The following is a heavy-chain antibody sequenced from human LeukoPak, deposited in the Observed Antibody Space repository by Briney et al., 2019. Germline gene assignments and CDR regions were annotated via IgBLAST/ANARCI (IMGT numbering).Heavy chain of an antibody. CDR2: ISPNSGGT. Sequence: ASVKVSCKASGYTFTGYYMHWVRQAPGQGLEWMGWISPNSGGTNYAQKFQGRVTMTRDTSISTAYMELSRLRSDDTAVYYCARGVRGYNTQFFYWGQGTLVTVSS. J-gene: IGHJ4*02. CDR1: GYTFTGYY. CDR3: ARGVRGYNTQFFY. V-gene: IGHV1-2*02. D-gene: IGHD5-24*01.